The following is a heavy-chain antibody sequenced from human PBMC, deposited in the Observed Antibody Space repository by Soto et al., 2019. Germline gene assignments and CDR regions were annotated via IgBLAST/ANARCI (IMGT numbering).Heavy chain of an antibody. Sequence: QVQLQESGPGLVKPSQTLSLTCTVSGGSISSGGYYWSWIRQHPGKGLEWIGYIYYSGSTYYNPSLTSRVTVSVDTSKNQFSLKLGAVTAADTAVYYCARTYQLLISGWFEPWGQGTLVTVSS. J-gene: IGHJ5*02. CDR3: ARTYQLLISGWFEP. D-gene: IGHD2-2*01. V-gene: IGHV4-31*03. CDR1: GGSISSGGYY. CDR2: IYYSGST.